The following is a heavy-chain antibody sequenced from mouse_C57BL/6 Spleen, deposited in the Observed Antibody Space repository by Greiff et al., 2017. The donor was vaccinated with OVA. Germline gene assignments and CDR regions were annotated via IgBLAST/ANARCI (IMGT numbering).Heavy chain of an antibody. CDR1: GYSITSGYY. D-gene: IGHD2-4*01. CDR3: AREGDYDDAMDY. J-gene: IGHJ4*01. V-gene: IGHV3-6*01. Sequence: EVQLKESGPGLVKPSQSLSLTCSVTGYSITSGYYWNWIRQFPGNKLEWMGYISYDGSNNYNPSLKNRISITRDTSKNQFFLKLSSVTTEDTATYYCAREGDYDDAMDYWGQGTSVTVSS. CDR2: ISYDGSN.